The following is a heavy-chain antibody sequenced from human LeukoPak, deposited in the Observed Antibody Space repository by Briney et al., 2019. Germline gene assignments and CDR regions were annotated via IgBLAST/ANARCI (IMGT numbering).Heavy chain of an antibody. V-gene: IGHV1-69*02. Sequence: ASVKVSCKASGGTFSSYTISWVRQAPGQGLEWMGRIIPILGIANYAQKFQGRVTITADKSTSTVYMELSSLRSEDTAVYYCARGLGYYDSSGYYYDNYYGMDVWGQGTTVTVSS. CDR1: GGTFSSYT. J-gene: IGHJ6*02. D-gene: IGHD3-22*01. CDR2: IIPILGIA. CDR3: ARGLGYYDSSGYYYDNYYGMDV.